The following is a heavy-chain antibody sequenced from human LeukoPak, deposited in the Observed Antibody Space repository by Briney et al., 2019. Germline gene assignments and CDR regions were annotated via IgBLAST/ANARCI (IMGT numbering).Heavy chain of an antibody. CDR2: ISSSGSTI. Sequence: GGSLRLSCAASRFTFSRYQINWPRQAPGKALEWLSYISSSGSTIHYADSVKCRFTISRDNAKNSLYLQMNSLRAEDTAVYYCAELGITMIGGVWGKGTTVTISS. V-gene: IGHV3-48*03. D-gene: IGHD3-10*02. J-gene: IGHJ6*04. CDR3: AELGITMIGGV. CDR1: RFTFSRYQ.